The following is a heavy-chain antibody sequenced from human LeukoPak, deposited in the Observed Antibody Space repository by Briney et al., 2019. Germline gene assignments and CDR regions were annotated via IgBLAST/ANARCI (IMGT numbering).Heavy chain of an antibody. J-gene: IGHJ5*02. CDR1: GFSLSTSGVG. Sequence: SGPTLVKPTQTLTLTCTFSGFSLSTSGVGVGWIRQPPGKALEWLALIYWDDDKRYSPSLKSRLTITKDTSKNQVVLTMTNMDPVDTATYYCAHSYCSGGSCCSAADNWFDPWGQGTLVTVSS. CDR2: IYWDDDK. V-gene: IGHV2-5*02. D-gene: IGHD2-15*01. CDR3: AHSYCSGGSCCSAADNWFDP.